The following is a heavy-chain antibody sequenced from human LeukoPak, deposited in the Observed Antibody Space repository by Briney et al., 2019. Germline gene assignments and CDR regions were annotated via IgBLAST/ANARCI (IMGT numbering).Heavy chain of an antibody. V-gene: IGHV3-30*18. CDR3: AKNYDSSGYYLGWFDP. D-gene: IGHD3-22*01. CDR1: GFTFSSYG. Sequence: GGSLRLSCAASGFTFSSYGMHWVRQAPGKGLEWVAVISYDGSNKYYADSVKGRFTTSRDNSKNTLYLQMNSLRAEDTAVYYCAKNYDSSGYYLGWFDPWGQGTLVTVSS. J-gene: IGHJ5*02. CDR2: ISYDGSNK.